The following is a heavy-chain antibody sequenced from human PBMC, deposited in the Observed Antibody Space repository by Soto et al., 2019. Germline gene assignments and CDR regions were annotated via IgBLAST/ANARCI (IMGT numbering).Heavy chain of an antibody. V-gene: IGHV4-39*01. D-gene: IGHD2-15*01. CDR1: GGSISSSSYY. CDR2: IYYSGST. Sequence: QLQLQESGPGLVKPSETLSLTCTVSGGSISSSSYYWGWIRQPPGKGLEWIGSIYYSGSTYYNPSLKSRVTISVDTSKNQFSLTLSSVTAADTAVYYCASRSGVYCSGGSCYPRVWYYFDYWGQGTLVTVSS. J-gene: IGHJ4*02. CDR3: ASRSGVYCSGGSCYPRVWYYFDY.